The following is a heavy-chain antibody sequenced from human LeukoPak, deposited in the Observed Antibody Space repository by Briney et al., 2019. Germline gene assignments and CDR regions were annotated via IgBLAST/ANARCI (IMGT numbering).Heavy chain of an antibody. CDR1: GFTFSTHW. V-gene: IGHV3-74*01. Sequence: GGSLRLSCAASGFTFSTHWMYWVRQAPGKELVWVSRISGDGSMTSYADSVKGRFTISRDNAKNTLFLQMTSLRVEDTAVYSCASLLTPYHGSGGGGVDVWGQGTTVTVSS. CDR2: ISGDGSMT. D-gene: IGHD3-10*01. J-gene: IGHJ6*02. CDR3: ASLLTPYHGSGGGGVDV.